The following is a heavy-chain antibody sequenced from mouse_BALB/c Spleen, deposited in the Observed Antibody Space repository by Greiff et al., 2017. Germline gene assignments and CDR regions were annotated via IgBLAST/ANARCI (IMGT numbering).Heavy chain of an antibody. J-gene: IGHJ2*01. D-gene: IGHD1-1*01. CDR1: GYAFTNYL. CDR3: ARNYYGSSYDY. V-gene: IGHV1-54*03. CDR2: INPGSGGT. Sequence: QVQLQQSGAELVRPGTSVKVSCKASGYAFTNYLIEWVKQRPGQVLEWIGVINPGSGGTNYNEKFKGKATLTADKSSSTAYMQLSSLTSDDSAVYFCARNYYGSSYDYWGQGTTLTVSS.